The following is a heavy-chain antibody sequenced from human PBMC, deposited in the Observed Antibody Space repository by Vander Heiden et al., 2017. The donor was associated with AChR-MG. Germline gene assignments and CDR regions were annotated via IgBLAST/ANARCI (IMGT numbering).Heavy chain of an antibody. CDR3: ARPAGTNDYYYYMDV. V-gene: IGHV3-48*03. D-gene: IGHD6-19*01. CDR2: ISISTNTI. Sequence: EVQLVESGGDFVQPGGSLRLSCVASGFSLSDFQMNWVRQAPGKGLEWVSSISISTNTIHYADSVKGRFTVSRDDANNFLYLQMDSLRDEDTAVYYCARPAGTNDYYYYMDVWGKGTTVTVSS. CDR1: GFSLSDFQ. J-gene: IGHJ6*03.